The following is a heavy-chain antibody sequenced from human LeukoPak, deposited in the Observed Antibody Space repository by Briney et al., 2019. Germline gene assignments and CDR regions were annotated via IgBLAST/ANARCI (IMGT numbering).Heavy chain of an antibody. V-gene: IGHV4-30-2*01. Sequence: TLSLTCTVSGGSISSGGYYWSWIRQPPGKGLEWIGYIYHSGSTYYNPSLKSRVTISVDKSKNQFSLKLSSVTAADTAVYYCARDRQDGFDIWGQGTMVTVSS. J-gene: IGHJ3*02. CDR3: ARDRQDGFDI. CDR2: IYHSGST. CDR1: GGSISSGGYY.